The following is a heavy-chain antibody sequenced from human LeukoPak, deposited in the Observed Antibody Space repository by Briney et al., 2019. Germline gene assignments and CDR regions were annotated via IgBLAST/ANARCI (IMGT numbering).Heavy chain of an antibody. D-gene: IGHD1-14*01. CDR3: ARPSGGTPFKRFDY. Sequence: SETLSLTCAVYGGSFSDYNWTWIRQPPGKGLEWIGEIGHNGTTNYNPSLKGRVTISLDTSKNQFSLKLTSVTAADTAVYYCARPSGGTPFKRFDYWGEGTMVTVSS. V-gene: IGHV4-34*01. CDR2: IGHNGTT. CDR1: GGSFSDYN. J-gene: IGHJ4*02.